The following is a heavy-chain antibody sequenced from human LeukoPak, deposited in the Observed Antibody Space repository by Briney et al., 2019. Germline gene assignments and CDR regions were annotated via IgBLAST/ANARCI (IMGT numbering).Heavy chain of an antibody. V-gene: IGHV4-34*01. J-gene: IGHJ4*02. D-gene: IGHD1-26*01. Sequence: PSETLSLTCSVYSESFSGGYWSWIRQPPGKGLDWIGEISDNEGIKYSPSLKSRVTISVDTSKNQFSLKLTSVTAADTAVYYCASQGIWGAIDYWGQGTLVTVSS. CDR2: ISDNEGI. CDR1: SESFSGGY. CDR3: ASQGIWGAIDY.